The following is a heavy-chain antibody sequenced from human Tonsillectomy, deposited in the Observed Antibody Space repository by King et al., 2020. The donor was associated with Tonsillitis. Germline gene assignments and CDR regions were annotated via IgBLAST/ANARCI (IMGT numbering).Heavy chain of an antibody. CDR1: GYSFSNYW. D-gene: IGHD6-13*01. CDR2: IYVGDSNI. Sequence: VQLVESGAEVKKPGESLKISCKGSGYSFSNYWIGWVRQMPGKGLEWMALIYVGDSNIKYSPSFQGQVTVSADKSISTAYLQWSSLKASDTGMYYCARTEFGSSQYWGQGTLVTVSS. J-gene: IGHJ4*02. V-gene: IGHV5-51*01. CDR3: ARTEFGSSQY.